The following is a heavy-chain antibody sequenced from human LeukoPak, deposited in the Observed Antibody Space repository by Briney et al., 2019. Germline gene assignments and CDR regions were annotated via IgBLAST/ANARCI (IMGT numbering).Heavy chain of an antibody. CDR3: ARPRDPGNWFDP. Sequence: SETLSLPCTVSGGSISSSSYYWGWIRQPPGKGLEWIGSIYYSGSTYYNPSLKSRVTISVDTSKNQFSLKLSSVTAADTAVYYCARPRDPGNWFDPWGQGTLVTVSS. CDR2: IYYSGST. J-gene: IGHJ5*02. CDR1: GGSISSSSYY. V-gene: IGHV4-39*01.